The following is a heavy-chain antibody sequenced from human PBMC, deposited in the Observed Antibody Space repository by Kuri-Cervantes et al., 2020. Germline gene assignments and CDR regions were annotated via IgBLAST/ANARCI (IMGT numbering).Heavy chain of an antibody. Sequence: GGSLRLSCVASGFTVSSNYMSWVRQAPGKGLEWVSVIYSGGSTYYADSVKGRFTISRDNSKNTLYLQMNSLRAEDTAVYYCARGGYSYGSSFFDLWGRGTLVTVSS. CDR3: ARGGYSYGSSFFDL. D-gene: IGHD5-18*01. V-gene: IGHV3-53*01. J-gene: IGHJ2*01. CDR1: GFTVSSNY. CDR2: IYSGGST.